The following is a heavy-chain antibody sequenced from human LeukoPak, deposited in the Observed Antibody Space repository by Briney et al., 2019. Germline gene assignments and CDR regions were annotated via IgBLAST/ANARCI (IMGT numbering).Heavy chain of an antibody. J-gene: IGHJ6*03. Sequence: ASVKVSCKASGYTFTSYGISWVRQAPGQGLEWMGWISAYNGNTNYAQKLQDRVTMTTDTSTSTAYMELRSLRSDDTAVYYCAREAGNCSSTSCYIYYYYMDVWGKGTTVTVSS. CDR1: GYTFTSYG. D-gene: IGHD2-2*02. CDR2: ISAYNGNT. CDR3: AREAGNCSSTSCYIYYYYMDV. V-gene: IGHV1-18*01.